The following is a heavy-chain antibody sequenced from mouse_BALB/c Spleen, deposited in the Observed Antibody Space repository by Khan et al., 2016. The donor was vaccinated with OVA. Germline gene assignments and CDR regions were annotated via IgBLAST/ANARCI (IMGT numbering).Heavy chain of an antibody. Sequence: QIQLVQSGPELKKPGETVQISCKASGFTFTNYGMNWVKQAPGKGLKWMGWINTYTGEPTFADDFKGRFAFSLETSASTAYLQINSLKNEDAATYFCGRMGYGRTVDCWGQGTSVTVSA. D-gene: IGHD1-2*01. CDR1: GFTFTNYG. J-gene: IGHJ4*01. CDR3: GRMGYGRTVDC. V-gene: IGHV9-3-1*01. CDR2: INTYTGEP.